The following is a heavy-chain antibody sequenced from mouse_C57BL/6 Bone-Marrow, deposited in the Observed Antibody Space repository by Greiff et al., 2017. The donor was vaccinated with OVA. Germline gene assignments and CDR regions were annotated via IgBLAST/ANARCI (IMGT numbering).Heavy chain of an antibody. D-gene: IGHD2-5*01. CDR2: INSDGGST. Sequence: EVKLMESGGGLVQPGESLKLSCESNEYEFPSHDMSWVRKTPEKRLELVAAINSDGGSTYYPDTMERRFIISRDNTKKTLYLQMSSLRSEDTALYYCARRGSNYDLYFDVWGTGTTVTVSS. J-gene: IGHJ1*03. V-gene: IGHV5-2*01. CDR1: EYEFPSHD. CDR3: ARRGSNYDLYFDV.